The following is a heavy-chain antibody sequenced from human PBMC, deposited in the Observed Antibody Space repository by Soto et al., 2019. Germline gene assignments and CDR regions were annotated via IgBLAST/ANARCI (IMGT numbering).Heavy chain of an antibody. CDR2: IYPGDSDT. J-gene: IGHJ4*02. Sequence: GESLKISCKGSGYSFTSYWIAWVRQMPGKGLEWKGIIYPGDSDTRNSPSFQGQVTISADKSISTAYLQWSSLKASDTAMYYCARSPTPHFDYWGQGTLVTVSS. V-gene: IGHV5-51*01. CDR3: ARSPTPHFDY. CDR1: GYSFTSYW.